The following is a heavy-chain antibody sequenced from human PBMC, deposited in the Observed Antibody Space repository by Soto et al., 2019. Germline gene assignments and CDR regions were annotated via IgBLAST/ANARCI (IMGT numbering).Heavy chain of an antibody. Sequence: QVQMVESGGGVVQPGRSLRLSCAASGFAFNIFSVHWVRQTPGKGLEWVAVISLDGSNKYYGDSVEGRFTISRDNSKSPLYLEMHRLSAEDTAVYYCARTLGGAGPTWMGYAFDIWGQGTMVTVSS. J-gene: IGHJ3*02. CDR3: ARTLGGAGPTWMGYAFDI. CDR1: GFAFNIFS. D-gene: IGHD1-26*01. CDR2: ISLDGSNK. V-gene: IGHV3-30-3*01.